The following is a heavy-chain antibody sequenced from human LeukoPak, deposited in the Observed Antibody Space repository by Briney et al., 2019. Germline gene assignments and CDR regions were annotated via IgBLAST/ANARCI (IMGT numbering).Heavy chain of an antibody. CDR1: GFSFSTTW. J-gene: IGHJ4*02. CDR2: IRHDGGVT. V-gene: IGHV3-7*01. CDR3: VSGDGRGYGSEC. D-gene: IGHD5-18*01. Sequence: GGSLRLFCAASGFSFSTTWMSWVRQAPGKGLEWVAIIRHDGGVTFNEVSMKGRFTISKDNAQNSMFRQMNSLRAEDTAVYYCVSGDGRGYGSECWGQGTLVTVSS.